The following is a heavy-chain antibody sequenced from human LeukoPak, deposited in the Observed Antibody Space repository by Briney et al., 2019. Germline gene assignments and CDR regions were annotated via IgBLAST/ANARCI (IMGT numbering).Heavy chain of an antibody. Sequence: ASVKVSCKASGYTFTSYGISWVRQAPGQGLEWMGLITPSGGSTTYAQKFQGRVTMTRDTSTSTVYMELSSLRSEDTAVYYCARDSGSYFSLMRGYYFDYWGQGTLVTVSS. V-gene: IGHV1-46*01. J-gene: IGHJ4*02. CDR2: ITPSGGST. CDR1: GYTFTSYG. D-gene: IGHD1-26*01. CDR3: ARDSGSYFSLMRGYYFDY.